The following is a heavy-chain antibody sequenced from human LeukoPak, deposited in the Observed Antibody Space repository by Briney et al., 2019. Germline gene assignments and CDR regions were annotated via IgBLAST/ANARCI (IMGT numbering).Heavy chain of an antibody. D-gene: IGHD6-19*01. CDR1: GYTFTSYG. V-gene: IGHV1-18*01. CDR3: ARAQGYSSKGINAFDI. Sequence: ASVKVSCKASGYTFTSYGMRWVRQAPGQGLEWMGLISAYNGNIHYAHKLQGRVTMTTDSSTSTAYMELRSVRHDDTAVYDCARAQGYSSKGINAFDIWGQGTMVTVSS. J-gene: IGHJ3*02. CDR2: ISAYNGNI.